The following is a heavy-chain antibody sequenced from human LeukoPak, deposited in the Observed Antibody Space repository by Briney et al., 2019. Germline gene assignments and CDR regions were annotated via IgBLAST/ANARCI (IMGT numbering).Heavy chain of an antibody. CDR3: ASSADYDILTGSLDY. J-gene: IGHJ4*02. CDR2: IYYSGIT. CDR1: GGSISNYY. D-gene: IGHD3-9*01. V-gene: IGHV4-59*01. Sequence: SETLSLTCTASGGSISNYYWSWIRQPPGKGLEWIGYIYYSGITNYNPSLKSRVTISVDTSKNQFSLKLSSVTAADTAVYFCASSADYDILTGSLDYWGQGTLVTVSS.